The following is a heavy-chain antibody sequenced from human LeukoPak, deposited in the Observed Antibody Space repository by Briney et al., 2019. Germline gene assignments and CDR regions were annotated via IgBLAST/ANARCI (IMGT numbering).Heavy chain of an antibody. Sequence: NSSETLSLTCTVSGGSISYYYWSWIRQSPGKGLEWIGYIYYSGTTNYNPSLKSRVTISVDTSKNQFSLQLRSVTAADTAVYYCAAGDVVGLDWFDPWGHGTLVTVSS. J-gene: IGHJ5*02. D-gene: IGHD3/OR15-3a*01. CDR1: GGSISYYY. V-gene: IGHV4-59*01. CDR3: AAGDVVGLDWFDP. CDR2: IYYSGTT.